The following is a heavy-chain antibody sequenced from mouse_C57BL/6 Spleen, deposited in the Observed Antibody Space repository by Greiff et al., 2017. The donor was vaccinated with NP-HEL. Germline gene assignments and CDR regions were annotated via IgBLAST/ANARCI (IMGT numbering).Heavy chain of an antibody. CDR2: INPGSGGT. D-gene: IGHD2-3*01. CDR3: ARGDGYYVAWFAY. V-gene: IGHV1-54*01. Sequence: QVQLKESGAELVRPGTSVKVSCKASGYAFTNYLIEWVKQRPGQGLEWIGVINPGSGGTNYNEKFKGKATLTADKSSSTAYMQLSSLTSEDSAVYFCARGDGYYVAWFAYWGQGTLVTVSA. CDR1: GYAFTNYL. J-gene: IGHJ3*01.